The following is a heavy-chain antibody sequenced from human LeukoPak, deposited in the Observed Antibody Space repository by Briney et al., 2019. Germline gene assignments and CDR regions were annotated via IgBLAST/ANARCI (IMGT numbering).Heavy chain of an antibody. J-gene: IGHJ4*02. Sequence: SRSLRLSCAASGFTFDDYAMHWVRQAPGKGLEWVSGISWNSGSIGYADSVKGRFTISRDNAKNSLYLQMNSLRAEDTALYYCAKGGVGATASPHPLDYWGQGTLVTVSS. CDR1: GFTFDDYA. CDR2: ISWNSGSI. V-gene: IGHV3-9*01. CDR3: AKGGVGATASPHPLDY. D-gene: IGHD1-26*01.